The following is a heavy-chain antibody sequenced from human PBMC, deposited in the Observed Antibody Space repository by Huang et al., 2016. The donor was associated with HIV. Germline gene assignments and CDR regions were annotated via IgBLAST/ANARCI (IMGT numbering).Heavy chain of an antibody. CDR3: AKESRWFSDFDH. D-gene: IGHD2-15*01. Sequence: QVHLVESGGGVVQPGGSLRLACAASGFKLSGFGMPWVRQAPGKGRGWVAVISYDGRSQFYTDSVKGRFTISRDNSDNTLSLQMKGLRPDDTAVYYCAKESRWFSDFDHWGQGVLVSVSS. J-gene: IGHJ4*02. CDR2: ISYDGRSQ. V-gene: IGHV3-30*18. CDR1: GFKLSGFG.